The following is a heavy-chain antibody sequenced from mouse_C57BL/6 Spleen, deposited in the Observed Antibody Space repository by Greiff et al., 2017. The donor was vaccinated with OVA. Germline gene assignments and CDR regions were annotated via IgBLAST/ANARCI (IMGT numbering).Heavy chain of an antibody. CDR3: ARSGSDGYHAY. CDR2: IDPNSGGT. V-gene: IGHV1-72*01. CDR1: GYTFTSYW. J-gene: IGHJ3*01. D-gene: IGHD2-3*01. Sequence: VKLQQPGAELVKPGASVKLSCKASGYTFTSYWMHWVKQRPGRGLEWIGRIDPNSGGTKYNEKFKSKATLTVDKHSSTAYMQLNRLTSENSAVYCCARSGSDGYHAYWGQGTLVTVSA.